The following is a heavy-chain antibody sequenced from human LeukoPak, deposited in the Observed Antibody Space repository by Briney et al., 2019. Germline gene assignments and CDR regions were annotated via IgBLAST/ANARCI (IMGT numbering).Heavy chain of an antibody. CDR1: GGSISNYY. Sequence: SETLSLTCTVSGGSISNYYWSWIRQPPGKGLEWIGYIYYSGSTNYNPSLKSRVTISVDTSKNHFSLKLSSVIAADTAVYYCARDSPNILGWFDPWGQGTLVTVSS. J-gene: IGHJ5*02. CDR2: IYYSGST. V-gene: IGHV4-59*01. D-gene: IGHD2/OR15-2a*01. CDR3: ARDSPNILGWFDP.